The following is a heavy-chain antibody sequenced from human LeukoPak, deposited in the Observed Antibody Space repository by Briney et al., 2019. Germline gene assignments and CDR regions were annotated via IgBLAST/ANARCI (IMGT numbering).Heavy chain of an antibody. CDR3: ARRSYYDSSFDY. D-gene: IGHD3-22*01. J-gene: IGHJ4*02. Sequence: SETLSLTCTVPGGSISSSSYSWDWIRQPPGKGLEWIGSIYYSGSTYYNPSLKSRVTTSVDTSKNQFSLKLSSVTAADTAVYYCARRSYYDSSFDYWGQGTLVTVSS. CDR1: GGSISSSSYS. V-gene: IGHV4-39*01. CDR2: IYYSGST.